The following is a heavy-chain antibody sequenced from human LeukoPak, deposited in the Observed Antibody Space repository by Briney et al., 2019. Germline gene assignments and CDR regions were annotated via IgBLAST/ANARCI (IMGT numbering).Heavy chain of an antibody. CDR3: ARGGAYYDSSGYYD. D-gene: IGHD3-22*01. CDR2: ISYDGSNK. V-gene: IGHV3-30-3*01. Sequence: PGRSLRLSCAASGFTFNSYAMHWVRQAPGKELEWVALISYDGSNKYYADSVKGRFTISRDNSKITLYLQMNSLRAEDTAVYYCARGGAYYDSSGYYDWGQGTLVTVSS. J-gene: IGHJ4*02. CDR1: GFTFNSYA.